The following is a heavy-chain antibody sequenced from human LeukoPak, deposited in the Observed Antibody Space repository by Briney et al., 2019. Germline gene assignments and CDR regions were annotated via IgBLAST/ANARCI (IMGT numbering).Heavy chain of an antibody. CDR1: GFTFSSYA. D-gene: IGHD3-10*01. J-gene: IGHJ6*03. Sequence: GGSLRLSCAASGFTFSSYAMHWVRQAPGKGLEWVAVISYDGSNKYYADSVKGRFTISRDNSKNTLYLQMNSLRAEDTAVYYCARGPGTYYYYYYMDVWGKGTTVTVSS. CDR3: ARGPGTYYYYYYMDV. V-gene: IGHV3-30*04. CDR2: ISYDGSNK.